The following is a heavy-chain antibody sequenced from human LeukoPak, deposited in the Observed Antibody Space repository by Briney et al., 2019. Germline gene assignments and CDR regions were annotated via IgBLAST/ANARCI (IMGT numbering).Heavy chain of an antibody. CDR3: ASPSGVAAAGTWYFDY. CDR2: IIPIFGTA. D-gene: IGHD6-13*01. CDR1: AGTFSSYA. J-gene: IGHJ4*02. Sequence: SVKISCKASAGTFSSYAISWVRQAPGQGLEWMGRIIPIFGTANYAQKFQGRVTITTDESTSTAYMELSSLRSEDTAVYYCASPSGVAAAGTWYFDYWGQGTLVTVCS. V-gene: IGHV1-69*05.